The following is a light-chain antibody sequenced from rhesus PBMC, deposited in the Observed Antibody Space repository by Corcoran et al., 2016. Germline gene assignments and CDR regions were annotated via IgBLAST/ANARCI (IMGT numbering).Light chain of an antibody. Sequence: EIVMTQSPATLVLSPGERATLSCRASQSVSSYLAWYQQKPGQAPRLLSYGASSRATGIPDRCSGRGSGTGFTLPNRSQEPEDVGMYYCLQSSNWPRTFGQGTRV. V-gene: IGKV3-24*04. CDR3: LQSSNWPRT. CDR2: GAS. J-gene: IGKJ1*01. CDR1: QSVSSY.